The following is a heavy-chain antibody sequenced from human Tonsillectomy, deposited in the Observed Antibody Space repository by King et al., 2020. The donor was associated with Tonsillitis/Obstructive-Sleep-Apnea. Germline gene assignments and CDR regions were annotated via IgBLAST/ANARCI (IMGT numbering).Heavy chain of an antibody. J-gene: IGHJ6*02. CDR3: ARDQAPYYYDSSGYGYGMDV. V-gene: IGHV4-59*01. CDR2: IYYSGST. Sequence: VQLQESGPGLVKPSETLSLTCTVSGGSISSYYWSWLRQPPGKGLEWIGYIYYSGSTNYNPSLKSRVTISVDTSKNQFSLKLSSVTAADTAVYYCARDQAPYYYDSSGYGYGMDVWGQGTTVTVSS. D-gene: IGHD3-22*01. CDR1: GGSISSYY.